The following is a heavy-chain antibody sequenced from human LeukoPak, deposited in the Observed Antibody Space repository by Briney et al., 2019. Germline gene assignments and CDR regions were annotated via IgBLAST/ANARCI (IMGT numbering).Heavy chain of an antibody. CDR1: GGSFSGYY. CDR3: ARSRGTPDY. Sequence: PSETLSLTCAVYGGSFSGYYWSWIRQPPGKGLEWIGEINHSGSTNYNPSLKSRVTISVDTSKNQSSLKLSSVTAADTAVYYCARSRGTPDYWGQGTLVTVSS. V-gene: IGHV4-34*01. D-gene: IGHD2-15*01. J-gene: IGHJ4*02. CDR2: INHSGST.